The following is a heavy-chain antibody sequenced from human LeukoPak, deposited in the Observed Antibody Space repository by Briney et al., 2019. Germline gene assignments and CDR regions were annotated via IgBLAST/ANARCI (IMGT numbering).Heavy chain of an antibody. V-gene: IGHV3-30*02. Sequence: GGSLRLSCAASGFTFSSYGMHWVRQAPGKGLEWVAFIRYDGSNKYYADSVKDRFTISRDNAKNSLYVQMNSLRAEDTAVYFCARAFSDGMHVWGQGTTVTVSS. CDR3: ARAFSDGMHV. J-gene: IGHJ6*02. CDR2: IRYDGSNK. CDR1: GFTFSSYG.